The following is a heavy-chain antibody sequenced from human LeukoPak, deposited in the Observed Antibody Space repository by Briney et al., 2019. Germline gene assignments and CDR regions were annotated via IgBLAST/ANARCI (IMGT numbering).Heavy chain of an antibody. CDR2: IIPIFGTA. D-gene: IGHD2-8*01. J-gene: IGHJ4*02. V-gene: IGHV1-69*01. CDR1: GGTFSSYA. CDR3: ARARIMRGVLPDY. Sequence: SVKVSCKAPGGTFSSYAISWVRQAPGQGLEWMGGIIPIFGTANYAQKFQGRVTITADESTSTAYMELSSLRSEDTAVYYCARARIMRGVLPDYWGQGTLVTVSS.